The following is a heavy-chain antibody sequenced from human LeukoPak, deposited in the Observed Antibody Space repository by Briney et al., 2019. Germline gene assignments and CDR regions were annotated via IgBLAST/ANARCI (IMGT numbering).Heavy chain of an antibody. CDR2: NSGYNGIT. CDR1: GYSFTSYG. J-gene: IGHJ4*02. CDR3: ARDGYSSGWDPPDY. Sequence: ASVKVSCKASGYSFTSYGISWVRQAPGQGLEWKGWNSGYNGITNYGQKLQGRVTMTTDTSTSTAYMELRSLRSDDTAVYYCARDGYSSGWDPPDYWGQGTLVTVSS. V-gene: IGHV1-18*01. D-gene: IGHD6-19*01.